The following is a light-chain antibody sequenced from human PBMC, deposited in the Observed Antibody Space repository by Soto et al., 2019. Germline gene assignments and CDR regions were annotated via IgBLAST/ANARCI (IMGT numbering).Light chain of an antibody. J-gene: IGKJ1*01. CDR1: QTVSHW. V-gene: IGKV1-5*01. CDR3: QQYYGFPWT. Sequence: DIQMTQSPSTLSASIGDRVTITCRASQTVSHWLAWYRQKPGKAPNLLIYDVSSSESGVPSRFSGSGSGTECPLTVSSLQPDDFANYFCQQYYGFPWTVGQGTKVEIK. CDR2: DVS.